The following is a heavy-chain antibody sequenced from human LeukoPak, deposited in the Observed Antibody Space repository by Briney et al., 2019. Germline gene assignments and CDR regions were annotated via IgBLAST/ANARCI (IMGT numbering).Heavy chain of an antibody. CDR3: TRVVVDSSGWYHFDY. V-gene: IGHV1-46*01. J-gene: IGHJ4*02. D-gene: IGHD6-19*01. CDR2: INPSDGST. Sequence: ASVKVSCKVSGYTFTTYYMHWVRQAPGQGLEWMAKINPSDGSTNYAQKFQGRVTMTRDTSTSTVYMELSSLRSEDTAVYYCTRVVVDSSGWYHFDYWGQGTLVTVSS. CDR1: GYTFTTYY.